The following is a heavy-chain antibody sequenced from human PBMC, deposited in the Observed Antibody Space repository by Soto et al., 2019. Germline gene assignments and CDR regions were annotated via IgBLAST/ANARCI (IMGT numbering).Heavy chain of an antibody. CDR2: IIPILGIT. V-gene: IGHV1-69*02. D-gene: IGHD2-15*01. CDR3: ASSYCSGGSCYPPDYYYYIGV. CDR1: GGTFSSYT. Sequence: SVKVSCKASGGTFSSYTISWVRQAPGQGLEWMGRIIPILGITNYAQKFQGRVTITADKSTSTAYMELSSLRSEDTSVYYCASSYCSGGSCYPPDYYYYIGVWGKGTTVTVSS. J-gene: IGHJ6*03.